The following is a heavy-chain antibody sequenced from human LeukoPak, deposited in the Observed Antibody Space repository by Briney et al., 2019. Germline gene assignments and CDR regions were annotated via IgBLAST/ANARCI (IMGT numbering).Heavy chain of an antibody. Sequence: GASVKLSCQASGYTFTSYYMHWERQAPGHGLEWMGIINPSGGSTSYAQKFQGRVTMTRDTSTSTVYMELSSLRSEDTAVYYCARRMAVAGTTLGFDYWGQGTLVTVSS. D-gene: IGHD6-19*01. CDR2: INPSGGST. J-gene: IGHJ4*02. CDR3: ARRMAVAGTTLGFDY. V-gene: IGHV1-46*01. CDR1: GYTFTSYY.